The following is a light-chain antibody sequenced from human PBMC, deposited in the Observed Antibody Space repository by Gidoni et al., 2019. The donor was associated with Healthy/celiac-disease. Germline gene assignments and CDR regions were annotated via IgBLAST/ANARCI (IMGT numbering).Light chain of an antibody. CDR2: AAS. V-gene: IGKV1-39*01. CDR1: QSISSY. J-gene: IGKJ1*01. CDR3: QQSDSTPWT. Sequence: DIQMTQSPSSLSASVGDRVTITCRASQSISSYLNWYQQKPGKAHKLLIYAASSLQSGVPSRFSGSGSGTDFTLPINSLQPEDFANYYCQQSDSTPWTFGQXTKVEIK.